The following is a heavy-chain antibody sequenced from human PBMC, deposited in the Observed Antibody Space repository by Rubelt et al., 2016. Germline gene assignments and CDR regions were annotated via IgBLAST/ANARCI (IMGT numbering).Heavy chain of an antibody. V-gene: IGHV4-34*01. CDR3: ARDSSDSGYDPIDY. CDR2: INPRGGT. D-gene: IGHD5-12*01. CDR1: GGSFSGYY. J-gene: IGHJ4*02. Sequence: GGSFSGYYGSWVRQPPGKGLEWIGEINPRGGTDYTPSLKSRVFMSVDSSKNQFFLRLSSVTAADTAVYYCARDSSDSGYDPIDYWGQGTLVTVSS.